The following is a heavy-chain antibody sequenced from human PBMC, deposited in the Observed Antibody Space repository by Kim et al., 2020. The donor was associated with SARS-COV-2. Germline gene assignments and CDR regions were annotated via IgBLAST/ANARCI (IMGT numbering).Heavy chain of an antibody. CDR1: GFTFSSYA. CDR2: ISGSGGST. CDR3: AKFHEYGITGIGFDP. V-gene: IGHV3-23*01. J-gene: IGHJ5*02. D-gene: IGHD1-20*01. Sequence: GGSLRLSCAASGFTFSSYAMSWVRQAPGKGLEWVSAISGSGGSTYYADSVKGRFTISRDNSKNTLYLQMNSLRAEDTAVYYCAKFHEYGITGIGFDPWGQGTLVTVSS.